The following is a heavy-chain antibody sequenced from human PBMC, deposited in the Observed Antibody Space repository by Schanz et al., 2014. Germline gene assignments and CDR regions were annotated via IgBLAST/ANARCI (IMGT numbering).Heavy chain of an antibody. V-gene: IGHV3-30*18. Sequence: QVQLVESGGGVVQPGRSLRLSCAGSGFSFSGFGMYWVRQAPGKGLEWVAVISYDGRNKYFADSVKGRFTISRDNSKNTLFLQVNSLRAEDTAVYYCAKDHFGHYDSSGCSDCYYYGMDVWGQGTTVTVSS. CDR1: GFSFSGFG. J-gene: IGHJ6*02. CDR3: AKDHFGHYDSSGCSDCYYYGMDV. D-gene: IGHD3-22*01. CDR2: ISYDGRNK.